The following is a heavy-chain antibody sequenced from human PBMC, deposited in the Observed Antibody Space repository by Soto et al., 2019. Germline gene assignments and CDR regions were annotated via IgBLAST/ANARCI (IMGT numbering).Heavy chain of an antibody. CDR2: ISSNGGST. CDR3: ARGIGGYFDY. V-gene: IGHV3-64*04. D-gene: IGHD3-10*01. CDR1: GFTFSSYA. Sequence: GGSLRLSCSASGFTFSSYAMHWVRQAPGKGLEYVSAISSNGGSTYYADSVKGRFTISRDNSKNTLYLQMNSLRAEDTAVYYCARGIGGYFDYWGQGTLVTVSS. J-gene: IGHJ4*02.